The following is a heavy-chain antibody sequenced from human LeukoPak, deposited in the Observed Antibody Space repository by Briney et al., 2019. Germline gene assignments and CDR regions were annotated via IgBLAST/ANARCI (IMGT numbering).Heavy chain of an antibody. Sequence: PGGSLRLSCAASGFTFSNAWMSWVRQAPGKGLERVSSISSSSSYIYYADSVKGRFTISRDNAKNSLYLQMNSLRAEDTAVYYCARAMYYYGSGSPPGFDYWGQGTLVTVSS. J-gene: IGHJ4*02. D-gene: IGHD3-10*01. CDR1: GFTFSNAW. V-gene: IGHV3-21*01. CDR3: ARAMYYYGSGSPPGFDY. CDR2: ISSSSSYI.